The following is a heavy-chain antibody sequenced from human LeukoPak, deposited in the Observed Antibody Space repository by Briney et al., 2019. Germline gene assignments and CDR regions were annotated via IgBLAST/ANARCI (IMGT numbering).Heavy chain of an antibody. Sequence: GGSLRLSCAASGFTFSIYAMSWVRQAPGKGLEWVSAISHSGGSTYYADSVKGRFTISRDNSKNTLDLQMNSLRAEDTAVYYCAKDQPRAYFDSWGQGTLVTVSS. CDR2: ISHSGGST. V-gene: IGHV3-23*01. CDR3: AKDQPRAYFDS. D-gene: IGHD2-2*01. J-gene: IGHJ4*02. CDR1: GFTFSIYA.